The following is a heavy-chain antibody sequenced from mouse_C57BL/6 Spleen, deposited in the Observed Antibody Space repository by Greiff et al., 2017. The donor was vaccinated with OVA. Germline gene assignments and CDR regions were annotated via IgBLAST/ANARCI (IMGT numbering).Heavy chain of an antibody. D-gene: IGHD2-5*01. CDR3: ARGSYSNYEAWFAY. CDR2: IDPSDSYT. Sequence: QVQLKQPGAELVMPGASVKLSCKASGYTFTSYWMHWVKQRPGQGLEWIGEIDPSDSYTNYNQKFKGKSTLTVDKSSSTAYMQLSSLTSEDSAVYYGARGSYSNYEAWFAYWGQGTLVTVSA. J-gene: IGHJ3*01. V-gene: IGHV1-69*01. CDR1: GYTFTSYW.